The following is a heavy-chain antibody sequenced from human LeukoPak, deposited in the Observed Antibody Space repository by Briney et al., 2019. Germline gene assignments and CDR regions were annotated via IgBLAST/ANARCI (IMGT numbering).Heavy chain of an antibody. CDR3: ARDRGYYYYGMDV. Sequence: GGSLRLSCAASGFTFSSYDMHWVRHATGKGLEWVSAIGVAANTFYSGSVKGRFTISRENAKNSLYLLMSSLRAEDTAVYYCARDRGYYYYGMDVWGQGTTVTVSS. CDR2: IGVAANT. J-gene: IGHJ6*02. CDR1: GFTFSSYD. V-gene: IGHV3-13*04.